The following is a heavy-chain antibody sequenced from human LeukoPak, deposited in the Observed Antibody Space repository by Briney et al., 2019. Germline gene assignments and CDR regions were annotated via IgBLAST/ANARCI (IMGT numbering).Heavy chain of an antibody. Sequence: PGGSLRLSCAASGFRFTYYGMSWVRQAPGKGLEWVSGISGSRSDETTYYADSVKGRFTISRDNSKNTVYLQMNSLRGEDTAVYYCAKGPYDYSNPLGAFDIWGQGTMVTVSS. J-gene: IGHJ3*02. V-gene: IGHV3-23*01. CDR1: GFRFTYYG. CDR3: AKGPYDYSNPLGAFDI. D-gene: IGHD4-11*01. CDR2: ISGSRSDETT.